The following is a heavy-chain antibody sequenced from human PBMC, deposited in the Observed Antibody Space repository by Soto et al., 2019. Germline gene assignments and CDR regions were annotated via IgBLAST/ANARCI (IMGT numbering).Heavy chain of an antibody. J-gene: IGHJ4*02. CDR3: AKGGRHWLVTSDFNY. CDR1: GFSLTNYV. V-gene: IGHV3-48*01. CDR2: IGGSSSTI. Sequence: GGSLRLACAASGFSLTNYVMNWVRQAPGKGLEWISSIGGSSSTIFHADSVKGRFTISRDSSKNTVSLEMTSLRAEDTAVYYCAKGGRHWLVTSDFNYWAQRALVTVSS. D-gene: IGHD6-19*01.